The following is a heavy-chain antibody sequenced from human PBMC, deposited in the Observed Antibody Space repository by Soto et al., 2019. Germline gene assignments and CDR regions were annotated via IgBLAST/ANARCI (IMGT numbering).Heavy chain of an antibody. J-gene: IGHJ5*02. V-gene: IGHV5-10-1*01. CDR3: ARSPLSIVVLPAKGP. CDR1: GYSFASYW. Sequence: GESLKISCKGSGYSFASYWISWVRQMPGKGLEWMGRIDPSDSYTNYSPSFQGHVTISADKSISTAYLQWSSLKASDTAMYYCARSPLSIVVLPAKGPWGKRSLFT. CDR2: IDPSDSYT. D-gene: IGHD2-2*01.